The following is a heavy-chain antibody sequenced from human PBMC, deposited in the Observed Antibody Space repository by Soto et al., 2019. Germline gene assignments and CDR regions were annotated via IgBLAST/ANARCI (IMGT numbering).Heavy chain of an antibody. Sequence: PSETLSLTCTVSGGSSSSGGYYWSWIRQHPGKGLEWIGYIYYSGSTYYNPSLKSRVTISVDTSKNQFSLKLSSVTAADTAVYYCARESLDGYSYGWTKFDYWGQGTLVTVSS. CDR1: GGSSSSGGYY. CDR3: ARESLDGYSYGWTKFDY. J-gene: IGHJ4*02. V-gene: IGHV4-31*03. D-gene: IGHD5-18*01. CDR2: IYYSGST.